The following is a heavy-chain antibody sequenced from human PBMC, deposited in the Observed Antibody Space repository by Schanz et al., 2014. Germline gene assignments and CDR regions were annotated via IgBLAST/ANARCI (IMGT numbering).Heavy chain of an antibody. CDR1: GGSISSDSYS. CDR3: ARGHDCFWGSYRRSPWGYFDL. CDR2: ISTSGST. J-gene: IGHJ2*01. V-gene: IGHV4-61*02. D-gene: IGHD3-16*02. Sequence: QVQLQESGPGLVKPSETLSLTCTVSGGSISSDSYSWSWIRQPAGKGLEWIGRISTSGSTNYNPSLKSRLTMSRAASKTRLSLKRSSVPAADTAVYYCARGHDCFWGSYRRSPWGYFDLWGRGSLVTVSS.